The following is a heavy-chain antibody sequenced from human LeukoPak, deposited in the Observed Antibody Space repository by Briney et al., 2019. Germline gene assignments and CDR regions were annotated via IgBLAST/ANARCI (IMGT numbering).Heavy chain of an antibody. V-gene: IGHV4-34*01. Sequence: TSETLSLTCAFYGGSFSGYYWSWIRQPPGKGREWGGEINHSGSTNYNPSLQGQVTISVDTSKNQFSLKLSSVTAADTAVYYCARGGAVWYCSSTSCISVFDYWGQGTLVTVSS. D-gene: IGHD2-2*01. J-gene: IGHJ4*02. CDR3: ARGGAVWYCSSTSCISVFDY. CDR1: GGSFSGYY. CDR2: INHSGST.